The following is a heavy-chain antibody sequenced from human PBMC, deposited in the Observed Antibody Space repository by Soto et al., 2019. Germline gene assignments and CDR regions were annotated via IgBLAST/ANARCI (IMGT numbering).Heavy chain of an antibody. CDR1: GVTMSYGGYS. D-gene: IGHD3-22*01. J-gene: IGHJ6*02. CDR2: ISHFETT. Sequence: QVRLLESGSGRVRPSETLSLNCSVSGVTMSYGGYSWSWIRQSPGKGLEWLGYISHFETTYYNPPFKGRLSLSIDRSRNQFSLSLSSMTAADRAVYYCARALVTDYNSRDYHYYFAMDVWGQGTSVTVSS. CDR3: ARALVTDYNSRDYHYYFAMDV. V-gene: IGHV4-30-2*06.